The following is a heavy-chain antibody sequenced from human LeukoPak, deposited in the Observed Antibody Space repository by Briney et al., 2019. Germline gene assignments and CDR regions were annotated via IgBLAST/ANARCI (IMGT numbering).Heavy chain of an antibody. CDR3: VRLRRNSDRSGYYYFYNY. D-gene: IGHD3-22*01. J-gene: IGHJ4*02. Sequence: GGSLRLFCAASGFNFSDYSINWVRQAAGKGLDWVSSFNPTSTSIYYADAVKGRFTISRDNAKSSLYLQMNSLRAEDTALYYCVRLRRNSDRSGYYYFYNYWGQGIQVTVSS. V-gene: IGHV3-21*01. CDR1: GFNFSDYS. CDR2: FNPTSTSI.